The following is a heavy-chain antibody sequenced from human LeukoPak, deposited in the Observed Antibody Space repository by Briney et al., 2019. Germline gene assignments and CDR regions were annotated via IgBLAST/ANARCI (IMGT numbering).Heavy chain of an antibody. CDR1: GGSISGYH. D-gene: IGHD1-7*01. Sequence: SETLSLTCSVSGGSISGYHWTWLRQPAGKGLEWIGHVYTSGSTHYNPSLKTRLTMSVDTSKNQFSLKLSSVTAADTAVYYCARLITGTTTAFDIWGQGTMVTVSS. V-gene: IGHV4-4*07. J-gene: IGHJ3*02. CDR3: ARLITGTTTAFDI. CDR2: VYTSGST.